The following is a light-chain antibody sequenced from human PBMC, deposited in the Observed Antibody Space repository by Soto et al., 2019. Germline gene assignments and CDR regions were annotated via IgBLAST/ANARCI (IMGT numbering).Light chain of an antibody. Sequence: EIVMTQSPATLSVSPGEGATLSCRASQSVSINLAWYQQKPGQAPRLLIFGASTRATGIPARFSGSGSGTQCTITISSLQSEDVAGYYCKQYYNWPPATCDQGTKVEIK. J-gene: IGKJ1*01. V-gene: IGKV3-15*01. CDR3: KQYYNWPPAT. CDR1: QSVSIN. CDR2: GAS.